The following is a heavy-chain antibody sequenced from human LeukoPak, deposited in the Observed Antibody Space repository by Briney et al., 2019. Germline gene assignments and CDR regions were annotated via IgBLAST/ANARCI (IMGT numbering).Heavy chain of an antibody. V-gene: IGHV1-69*13. CDR3: AREGPTGPTDAFDI. CDR2: IIPIFGTT. J-gene: IGHJ3*02. CDR1: GDTFSSYA. Sequence: ASVKVSCKASGDTFSSYAIRWLRQAPGQGLEWMGGIIPIFGTTNYAQKFQGRVTITADEFTSTAYMELSSLRSEDTAVYYCAREGPTGPTDAFDIWGQRTMVTVSS. D-gene: IGHD1-1*01.